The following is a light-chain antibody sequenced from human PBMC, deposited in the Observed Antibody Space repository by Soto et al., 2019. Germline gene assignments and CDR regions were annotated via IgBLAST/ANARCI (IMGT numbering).Light chain of an antibody. CDR1: SSDVGGYKY. CDR2: EVN. CDR3: SSYAGINNLGV. Sequence: QSALTQPPSASGSPGQSVTISCTGTSSDVGGYKYVSWYHQHPGKAPKLMIFEVNNRPSGVPDRFSCSKSGNTASLTVSGLQAEDEAEYYCSSYAGINNLGVFGTGTKRTV. V-gene: IGLV2-8*01. J-gene: IGLJ1*01.